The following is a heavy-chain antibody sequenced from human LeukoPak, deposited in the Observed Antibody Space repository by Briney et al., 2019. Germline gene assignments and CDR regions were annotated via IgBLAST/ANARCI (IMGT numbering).Heavy chain of an antibody. CDR3: ARGAGPVRGPRETYYYYCYMDV. Sequence: PSETLSLTCTVSGGSISSHYWSWIRQPPGEGLEWIGYIYYSGSTNYNPSLKSRVTISVDTSKNQFSLKLSSVTAADTAVYYCARGAGPVRGPRETYYYYCYMDVWGKGTTVTVSS. V-gene: IGHV4-59*11. CDR1: GGSISSHY. D-gene: IGHD3-10*01. CDR2: IYYSGST. J-gene: IGHJ6*03.